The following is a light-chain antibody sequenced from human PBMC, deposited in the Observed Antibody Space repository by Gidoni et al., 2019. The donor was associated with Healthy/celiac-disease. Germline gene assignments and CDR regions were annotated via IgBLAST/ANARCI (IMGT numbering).Light chain of an antibody. CDR3: QQYNNWPLT. V-gene: IGKV3-15*01. J-gene: IGKJ4*01. CDR1: QSVSSN. CDR2: GAS. Sequence: EIVMTQSPATLSVSPGETATPSCRASQSVSSNLAWYQQKPGQAPRLLIYGASTRATGIPARFSGSGSGTEFTLTISSLQSEDFAVYYCQQYNNWPLTFGGXTKVEIK.